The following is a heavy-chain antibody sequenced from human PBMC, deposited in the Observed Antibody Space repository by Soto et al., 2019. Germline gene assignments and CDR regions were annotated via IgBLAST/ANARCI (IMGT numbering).Heavy chain of an antibody. J-gene: IGHJ6*02. CDR3: AREVVVAATPAYYYYYGMDV. D-gene: IGHD2-15*01. CDR2: INPSSGGT. Sequence: ASLMVSCQASGYTCTGYYMHWVRQAPGHGLEWMGWINPSSGGTNYAQKFQGCVTMTRDTSISTAYMELSRLRSDDTAVYYCAREVVVAATPAYYYYYGMDVWGQGTTVTVSS. V-gene: IGHV1-2*04. CDR1: GYTCTGYY.